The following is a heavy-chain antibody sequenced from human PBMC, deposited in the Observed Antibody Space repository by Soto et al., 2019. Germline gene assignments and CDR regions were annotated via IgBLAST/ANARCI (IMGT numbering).Heavy chain of an antibody. CDR3: ASLPGLGATASFDH. J-gene: IGHJ5*02. Sequence: SETLSLTCAVCGGSFSGYYWNWIRQPPGKGLEWIGTIYYTGSTYYNASLKSRVTIFVDTSKNQFSLKLSSVTAADTAVYYCASLPGLGATASFDHWGPGTLVTSPQ. D-gene: IGHD1-26*01. CDR1: GGSFSGYY. V-gene: IGHV4-34*01. CDR2: IYYTGST.